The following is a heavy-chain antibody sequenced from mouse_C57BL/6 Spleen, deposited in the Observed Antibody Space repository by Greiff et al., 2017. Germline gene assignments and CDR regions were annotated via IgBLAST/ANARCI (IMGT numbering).Heavy chain of an antibody. D-gene: IGHD1-1*01. J-gene: IGHJ4*01. CDR3: ARRNLHYYGSSYGAMDY. Sequence: DVKLVESGGGLVKPGGSLKLSCAASGFTFSDYGMHWVRQAPEKGLEWVAYISSGSSTIYYADTVTGRFTISRDNAKNTLFLQMTSLRSEDTAMYYCARRNLHYYGSSYGAMDYWGQGTSVTVSS. V-gene: IGHV5-17*01. CDR1: GFTFSDYG. CDR2: ISSGSSTI.